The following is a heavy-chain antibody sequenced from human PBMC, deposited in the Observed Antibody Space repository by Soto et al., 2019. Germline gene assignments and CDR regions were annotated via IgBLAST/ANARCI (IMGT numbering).Heavy chain of an antibody. CDR2: LNGRGGSA. J-gene: IGHJ4*02. V-gene: IGHV3-23*01. Sequence: EVRLLESGGGLVQPGGSLRLSCAASGFTFSNYAMTWVRQAPGEGLEWVSGLNGRGGSASSPDSVKGRFAISRDNSKHTLSLPLNSLRDGATAVYYCGRGFSAGKGSPPDYWGQGALVTVSS. CDR3: GRGFSAGKGSPPDY. CDR1: GFTFSNYA. D-gene: IGHD3-10*01.